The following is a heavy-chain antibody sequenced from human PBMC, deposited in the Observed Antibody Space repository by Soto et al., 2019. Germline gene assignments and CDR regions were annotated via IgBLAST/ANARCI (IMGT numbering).Heavy chain of an antibody. CDR1: GGTFSSYA. Sequence: QVQLVQSGAEVKKPGSSVKVSCKASGGTFSSYAISWVRQAPGQGLEWMGVIIPIFGTANYAQKFQGRVTITADESTSTAYMELSSLRSEDTAVYYCARGRAYCGGDCYSPYFDYWGQGTLVTVSS. J-gene: IGHJ4*02. CDR2: IIPIFGTA. V-gene: IGHV1-69*12. CDR3: ARGRAYCGGDCYSPYFDY. D-gene: IGHD2-21*02.